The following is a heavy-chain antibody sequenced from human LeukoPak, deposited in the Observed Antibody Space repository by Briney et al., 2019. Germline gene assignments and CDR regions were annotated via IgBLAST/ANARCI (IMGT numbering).Heavy chain of an antibody. V-gene: IGHV3-23*01. CDR3: ASRPRADMGPLDF. D-gene: IGHD1-14*01. Sequence: GGSLRLSCEASGFTFSSYAMSWVRQASGKGLEWVSAISGSGSSTYYADSVKGRFTISRDNSKNTLYLQMNSLRAEDTAVYYCASRPRADMGPLDFWGQGTLVTVSS. J-gene: IGHJ4*02. CDR2: ISGSGSST. CDR1: GFTFSSYA.